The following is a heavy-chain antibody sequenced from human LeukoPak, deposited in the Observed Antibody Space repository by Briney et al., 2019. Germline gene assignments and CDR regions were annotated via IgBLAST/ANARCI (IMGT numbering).Heavy chain of an antibody. J-gene: IGHJ4*02. D-gene: IGHD3-22*01. Sequence: ASVKVSCKASGGTFSSYAISWVRQAPGQGLEWMGRIIPILGIANYAQKFQGRVTITADKSTSTAYMELSSLRSEDTAVYYCAGEGKYYYDSSGYYYEYFDYWGQGTLVTVSS. V-gene: IGHV1-69*04. CDR2: IIPILGIA. CDR3: AGEGKYYYDSSGYYYEYFDY. CDR1: GGTFSSYA.